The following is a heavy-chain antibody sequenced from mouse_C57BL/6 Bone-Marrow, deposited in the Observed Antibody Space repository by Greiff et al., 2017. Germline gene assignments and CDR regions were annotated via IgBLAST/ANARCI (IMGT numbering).Heavy chain of an antibody. V-gene: IGHV1-15*01. CDR2: IVPETGGT. CDR1: GYTFPDYE. J-gene: IGHJ2*01. CDR3: TREWIYYGNYFDY. Sequence: QVQLPASGAELVRPGASVTLSCKASGYTFPDYEMHWVKQTPVHGLEWIGAIVPETGGTAYNQKFKGKAILTADKSSSTAYMELRSLTSEDSAVYYCTREWIYYGNYFDYWGQGTTLTVSS. D-gene: IGHD2-1*01.